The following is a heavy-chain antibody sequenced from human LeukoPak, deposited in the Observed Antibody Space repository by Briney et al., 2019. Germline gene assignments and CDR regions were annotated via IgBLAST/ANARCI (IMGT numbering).Heavy chain of an antibody. CDR2: ISWNSGSI. Sequence: GGSLRLSCAASGFTFDDYAMHWVRQAPGKGLEWVSGISWNSGSIGYADSVKGRFTISRDNAKNSLYLQMNSLRAEDTALYYCAKGASLRITTLRGAFDIWGQGTMVTVSS. CDR3: AKGASLRITTLRGAFDI. J-gene: IGHJ3*02. D-gene: IGHD3-10*01. V-gene: IGHV3-9*01. CDR1: GFTFDDYA.